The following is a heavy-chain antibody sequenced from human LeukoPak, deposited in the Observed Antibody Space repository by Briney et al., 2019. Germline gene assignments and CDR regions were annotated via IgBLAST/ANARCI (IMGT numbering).Heavy chain of an antibody. J-gene: IGHJ4*02. CDR1: GYSFTGYY. CDR2: ISSNDGVT. D-gene: IGHD1-26*01. Sequence: GASVTVSCKASGYSFTGYYIHWVRQAPGHGLEWMGWISSNDGVTKYAQKFQDRVTLTRDISISTVYMELNRLTSDDTAVYYCARHMGHTGYFDFWGQGTLVTVSS. CDR3: ARHMGHTGYFDF. V-gene: IGHV1-2*02.